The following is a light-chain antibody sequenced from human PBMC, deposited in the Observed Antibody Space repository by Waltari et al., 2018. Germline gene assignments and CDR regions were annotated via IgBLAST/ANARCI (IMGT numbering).Light chain of an antibody. J-gene: IGLJ6*01. CDR1: SSNIGTNT. V-gene: IGLV1-44*01. CDR2: SNN. Sequence: QSVLTQPPSASGTPGQRVTISCSGSSSNIGTNTVNWYQQVPGTAPKLLIYSNNQRASGVPYRFSGSKSGTSASLAISGLQSADEADYYCAAWDDSLNGNVFGSGTKVTVL. CDR3: AAWDDSLNGNV.